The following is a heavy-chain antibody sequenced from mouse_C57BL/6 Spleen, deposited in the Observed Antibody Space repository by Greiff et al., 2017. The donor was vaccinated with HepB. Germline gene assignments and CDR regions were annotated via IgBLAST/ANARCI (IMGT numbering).Heavy chain of an antibody. D-gene: IGHD1-1*01. J-gene: IGHJ2*01. Sequence: VQLQQSGPELVKPGASVKISCKASGYAFSSSWMNWVKQRPGKGLEWIGRIYPGDGDTNYNGKFKGKATLTADKSSSTAYMQLSSLTSEDSAVYFCASQGFYGSSPYYFDYWGQGTTLTVSS. CDR3: ASQGFYGSSPYYFDY. V-gene: IGHV1-82*01. CDR2: IYPGDGDT. CDR1: GYAFSSSW.